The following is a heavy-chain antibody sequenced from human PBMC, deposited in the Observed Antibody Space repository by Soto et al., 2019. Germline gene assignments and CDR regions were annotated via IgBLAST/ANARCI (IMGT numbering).Heavy chain of an antibody. CDR1: GFTFSSYS. CDR3: ARDTPRGYGMDV. CDR2: IDTSSNYI. V-gene: IGHV3-21*01. D-gene: IGHD2-15*01. J-gene: IGHJ6*02. Sequence: EVQLVESGGGLVKPGGSLRLSCVASGFTFSSYSMNWVRQAPGKGLEWVSSIDTSSNYIYDADSVKGRFTISRDNAKNSLYPQMNSLRAEDTSVYYCARDTPRGYGMDVWGQGTTVTVSS.